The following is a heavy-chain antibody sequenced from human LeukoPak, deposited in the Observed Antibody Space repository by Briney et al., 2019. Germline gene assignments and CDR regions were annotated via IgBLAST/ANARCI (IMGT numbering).Heavy chain of an antibody. CDR2: INPNSGGT. D-gene: IGHD6-19*01. Sequence: ASVKVSCKASGYTFTGYYMHRVRQAPGQGLEWMGWINPNSGGTNYAQKFQGRVTMTRGTSISTAYMELRSLRSDDTAVYYCARATLYSSGWLGDYWGQGTLVTVSS. CDR1: GYTFTGYY. J-gene: IGHJ4*02. V-gene: IGHV1-2*02. CDR3: ARATLYSSGWLGDY.